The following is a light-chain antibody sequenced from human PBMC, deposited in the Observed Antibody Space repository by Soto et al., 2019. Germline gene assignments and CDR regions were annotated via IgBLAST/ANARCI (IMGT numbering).Light chain of an antibody. Sequence: DIQMTQSPSSLSASVGDRVTITCRASQSISTYLNWYQQKPGKAPNLLIYAAFSLQSGLPSRFGGSGSGTDFTLTISSLQPEDFATYYCQQTYSIPYTFGQGTTLEIK. CDR1: QSISTY. J-gene: IGKJ2*01. CDR3: QQTYSIPYT. V-gene: IGKV1-39*01. CDR2: AAF.